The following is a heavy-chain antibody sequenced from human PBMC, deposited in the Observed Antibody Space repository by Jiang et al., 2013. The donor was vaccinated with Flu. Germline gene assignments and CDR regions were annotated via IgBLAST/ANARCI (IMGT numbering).Heavy chain of an antibody. CDR2: ISSSSSYI. D-gene: IGHD3-22*01. Sequence: SSISSSSSYIYYADSVKGRFTISRDNAKNSLYLQMNSLRAEDTAVYYCARSEYYDSSGYLSYYYYYYGMDVWGQGTTVTVSS. CDR3: ARSEYYDSSGYLSYYYYYYGMDV. J-gene: IGHJ6*02. V-gene: IGHV3-21*01.